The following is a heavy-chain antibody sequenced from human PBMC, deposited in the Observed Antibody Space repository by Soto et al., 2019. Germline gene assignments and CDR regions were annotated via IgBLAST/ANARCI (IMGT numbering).Heavy chain of an antibody. CDR2: LYYSGST. Sequence: QVQLQESGPGLVKPSETLSLTCTVSGGSVSSGSYYWSWIRQPPGKGLEWIGCLYYSGSTNYNPSPNCRITISVDTSNNPFSLKLSSVTPAETAVYYCARVLYYYDSSRYYKSHYYYGMDLWGQGTTFTVTS. J-gene: IGHJ6*02. D-gene: IGHD3-22*01. V-gene: IGHV4-61*01. CDR1: GGSVSSGSYY. CDR3: ARVLYYYDSSRYYKSHYYYGMDL.